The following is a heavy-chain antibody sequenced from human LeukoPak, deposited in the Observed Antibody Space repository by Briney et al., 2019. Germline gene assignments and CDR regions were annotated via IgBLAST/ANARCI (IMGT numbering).Heavy chain of an antibody. V-gene: IGHV3-7*01. Sequence: PGGSLRLSCAASGFTFRNYWTSWVRQAPGKGLEWVASIMRDGSEEYYVGSVKGRFTISRDSAKNSLYLQLNSLRAEDTAVYYCARISSSWGYFFDYWGQGTLVTVSS. J-gene: IGHJ4*02. CDR2: IMRDGSEE. D-gene: IGHD6-13*01. CDR1: GFTFRNYW. CDR3: ARISSSWGYFFDY.